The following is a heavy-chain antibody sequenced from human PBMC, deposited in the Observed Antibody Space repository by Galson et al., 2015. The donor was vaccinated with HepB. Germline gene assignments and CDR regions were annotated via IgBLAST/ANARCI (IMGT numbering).Heavy chain of an antibody. J-gene: IGHJ4*02. D-gene: IGHD4-17*01. CDR1: GFTFSSYS. CDR3: ARDPHYGDYEGDY. CDR2: ISSSSSYI. Sequence: SLRLSCAASGFTFSSYSMNWVRQAPGKGLEWVSSISSSSSYIYYADSVKGRFTISRDNAKNSLYLQMNSLRAEDTAVYYCARDPHYGDYEGDYWGQGTLVTVSS. V-gene: IGHV3-21*01.